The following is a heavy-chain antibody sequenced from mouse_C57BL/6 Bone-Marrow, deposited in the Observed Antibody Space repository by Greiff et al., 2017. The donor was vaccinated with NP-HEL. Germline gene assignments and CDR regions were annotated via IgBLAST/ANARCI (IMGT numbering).Heavy chain of an antibody. CDR3: AREDWVKSSWYVDV. CDR2: ISDGGSYT. D-gene: IGHD1-3*01. Sequence: EVQGVESGGGLVKPGGSLKLSCAASGFTFSSYAMSWVRQTPEKRLEWVATISDGGSYTYYPDNVKGRFTISRDNAKNNLYLQMSHLKSEDTAMYYCAREDWVKSSWYVDVWGTGTTVTVSS. J-gene: IGHJ1*03. CDR1: GFTFSSYA. V-gene: IGHV5-4*01.